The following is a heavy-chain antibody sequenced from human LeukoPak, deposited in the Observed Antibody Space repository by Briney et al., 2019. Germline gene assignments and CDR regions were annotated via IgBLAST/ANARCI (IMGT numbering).Heavy chain of an antibody. CDR1: GYTFTSYY. D-gene: IGHD1-26*01. CDR2: INPNSGGT. Sequence: GASVKVSCKASGYTFTSYYMHWVRQAPGQGLEWMGWINPNSGGTNYAQKFQGRVTVTRDTSISTAYMELSRPRSDDTAVYYCARDRGSYFSDAFDIWGQGTMVTVSS. J-gene: IGHJ3*02. V-gene: IGHV1-2*02. CDR3: ARDRGSYFSDAFDI.